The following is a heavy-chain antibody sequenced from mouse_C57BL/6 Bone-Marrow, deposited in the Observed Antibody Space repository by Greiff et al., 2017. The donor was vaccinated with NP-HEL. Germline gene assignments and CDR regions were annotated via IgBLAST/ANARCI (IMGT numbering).Heavy chain of an antibody. Sequence: QVQLQQPGAELVKPGASVKLSCKASGYTFTSYWMQWVKQRPGQGLEWIGEIDPSDSYTNYNQKFKGKATLTVDTSSSTAYMQLSSLPSEDSAVYYCARFSFITTVVNGYFDVWGTGTTVTVSS. J-gene: IGHJ1*03. D-gene: IGHD1-1*01. CDR3: ARFSFITTVVNGYFDV. CDR2: IDPSDSYT. V-gene: IGHV1-50*01. CDR1: GYTFTSYW.